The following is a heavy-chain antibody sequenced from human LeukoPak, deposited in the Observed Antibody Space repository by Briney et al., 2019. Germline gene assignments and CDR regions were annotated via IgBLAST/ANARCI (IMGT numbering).Heavy chain of an antibody. D-gene: IGHD2/OR15-2a*01. CDR3: VSFYETY. Sequence: GGSLRLSCAASGFTFSNYAMSWVRQAPGKGLVWVSHINSDGSWTSYADSVKGRFTISKDNAKNTVYLQMNSLRAEDTAVYYCVSFYETYWGRGTLVTVSS. CDR2: INSDGSWT. J-gene: IGHJ4*02. CDR1: GFTFSNYA. V-gene: IGHV3-74*01.